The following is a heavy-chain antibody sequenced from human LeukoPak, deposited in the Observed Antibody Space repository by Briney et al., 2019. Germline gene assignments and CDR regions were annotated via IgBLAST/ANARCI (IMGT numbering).Heavy chain of an antibody. J-gene: IGHJ4*02. Sequence: SVKVSCKASGGTFSSYAISRVRQAPGQGLEWMGGIIPIFGTANYAQKFQGRVTITADESTSTAYMELSSLRSEDTAVYYCARLAVKYSYGEFDYWGQGTLVTVSS. CDR3: ARLAVKYSYGEFDY. D-gene: IGHD5-18*01. CDR2: IIPIFGTA. CDR1: GGTFSSYA. V-gene: IGHV1-69*01.